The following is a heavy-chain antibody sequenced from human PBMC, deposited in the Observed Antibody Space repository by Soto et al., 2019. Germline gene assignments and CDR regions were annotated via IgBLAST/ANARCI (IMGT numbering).Heavy chain of an antibody. V-gene: IGHV1-69*12. CDR3: AQHNTGPAYYHGMDV. CDR2: IIPIFGTA. Sequence: QVQLVQSGAEVKKPGSSVKVSCKASGGTLRSYAISWVRQAPGQGLEWMGGIIPIFGTANYAQKFQGRVTITADEFTSTAYMELSSLRSEDTAVYYCAQHNTGPAYYHGMDVWGQGTTVTVSS. D-gene: IGHD1-1*01. J-gene: IGHJ6*02. CDR1: GGTLRSYA.